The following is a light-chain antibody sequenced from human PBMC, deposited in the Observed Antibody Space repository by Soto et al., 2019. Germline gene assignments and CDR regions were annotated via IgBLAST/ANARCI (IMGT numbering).Light chain of an antibody. CDR3: ATWDTDLGTGEVV. CDR1: RSNIGKNF. V-gene: IGLV1-51*01. CDR2: DNS. J-gene: IGLJ2*01. Sequence: QSALTQPPSLSAAPGQTVTISCSGARSNIGKNFVSWYQHLPGTAPKLLIYDNSQRPSGIPDRFSGSKSGTSATLGITGLQTGDEADYYCATWDTDLGTGEVVFGGGTKLTVL.